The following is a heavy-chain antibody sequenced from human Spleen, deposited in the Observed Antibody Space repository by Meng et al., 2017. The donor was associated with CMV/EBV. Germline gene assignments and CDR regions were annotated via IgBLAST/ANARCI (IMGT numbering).Heavy chain of an antibody. CDR1: GVSVTNDDYH. CDR3: VAYLVGIGGRGY. D-gene: IGHD1-26*01. Sequence: SETLSLTRSVSGVSVTNDDYHWSWIRQSPGKGLEWIGQLYSTGTDTFNPSLMSRVTISKDTSKNQFSLTLTSVTAADTAVYFCVAYLVGIGGRGYWGQGTMVTVSS. CDR2: LYSTGTD. V-gene: IGHV4-61*08. J-gene: IGHJ4*02.